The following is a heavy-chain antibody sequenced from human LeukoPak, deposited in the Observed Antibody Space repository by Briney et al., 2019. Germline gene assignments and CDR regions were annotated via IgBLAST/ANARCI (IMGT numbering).Heavy chain of an antibody. V-gene: IGHV3-48*01. Sequence: GGSLRLFCAASGFSFSSYSMHWVRQAPGKGLEWVSYISSSSSTIYYADSVKGRFTISRDNAKNSLYLQMNSLRAEDTAVYYCARDGWIYSSSPSVFDYWGQGTLVTVSS. CDR1: GFSFSSYS. J-gene: IGHJ4*02. CDR2: ISSSSSTI. D-gene: IGHD6-6*01. CDR3: ARDGWIYSSSPSVFDY.